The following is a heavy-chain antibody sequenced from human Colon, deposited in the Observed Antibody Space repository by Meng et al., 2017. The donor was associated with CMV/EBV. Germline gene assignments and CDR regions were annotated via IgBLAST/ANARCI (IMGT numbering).Heavy chain of an antibody. J-gene: IGHJ4*02. Sequence: ASVKVSCKASGYTITSYGLSWVRQAPGQGLEWMGWISVYNGITSYAQKFQDRVTMTADTSTSTAYMEVRSLRSDDTAVYYCAREGDRNYDSYFDNWGQGTLVTVSS. CDR1: GYTITSYG. D-gene: IGHD1-14*01. V-gene: IGHV1-18*01. CDR3: AREGDRNYDSYFDN. CDR2: ISVYNGIT.